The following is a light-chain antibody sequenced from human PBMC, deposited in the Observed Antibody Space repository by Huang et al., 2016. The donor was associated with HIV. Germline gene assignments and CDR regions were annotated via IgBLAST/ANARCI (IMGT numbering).Light chain of an antibody. CDR3: LQHHAYPRT. J-gene: IGKJ1*01. CDR2: AAS. V-gene: IGKV1-17*03. Sequence: DIQMTQSPSAMSASVGDKVTITCRASQAISNYLVWFQQKPGRAPTRLIYAASSLQSGVPSRFSGSGYVTKFTLTISSLQPEDFATYYCLQHHAYPRTFGPGTKVEVK. CDR1: QAISNY.